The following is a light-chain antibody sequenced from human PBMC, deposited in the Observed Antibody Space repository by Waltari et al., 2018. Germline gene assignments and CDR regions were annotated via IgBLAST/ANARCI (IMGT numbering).Light chain of an antibody. CDR1: SSDFGGYNY. J-gene: IGLJ3*02. CDR2: DVS. CDR3: SSYTSSSTWV. Sequence: QSALTQPASVSGSPGQSITISCTGTSSDFGGYNYVPWYQQHPGKAPKLMIYDVSKRPSGVSNRFSGSKSGNTASLTISGLQAEDEADYYCSSYTSSSTWVFGGGTKLTVL. V-gene: IGLV2-14*01.